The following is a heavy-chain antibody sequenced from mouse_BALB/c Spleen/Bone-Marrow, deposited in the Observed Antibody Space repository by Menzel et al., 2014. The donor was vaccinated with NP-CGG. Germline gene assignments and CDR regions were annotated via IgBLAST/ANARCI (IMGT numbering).Heavy chain of an antibody. CDR1: GYTFXDNW. J-gene: IGHJ4*01. CDR2: IDTSDSYT. CDR3: ARGGHDFSLDY. V-gene: IGHV1-69*01. Sequence: QVQLQQSGAELGMPGASVKMSCKASGYTFXDNWIYWVKQRPGQGLEWIGAIDTSDSYTNYNQKFMGKASLTVDAPSSTAYVQVSSLTSDDSAVYYCARGGHDFSLDYWGQGTSVTVSS. D-gene: IGHD2-4*01.